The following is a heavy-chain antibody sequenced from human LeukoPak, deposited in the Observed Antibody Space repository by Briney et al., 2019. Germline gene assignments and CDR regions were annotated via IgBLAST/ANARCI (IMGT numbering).Heavy chain of an antibody. Sequence: SETLSLTCTVSGASISSYYWSWVRQPAGKALEWLGRIYTSGSASYNPSLKSRVTMSVDTSKNQFSLKLTSVTAAGTAVYYCARESRGGTTVFDYWGQGTLVTVSS. D-gene: IGHD1-7*01. CDR1: GASISSYY. CDR2: IYTSGSA. V-gene: IGHV4-4*07. CDR3: ARESRGGTTVFDY. J-gene: IGHJ4*02.